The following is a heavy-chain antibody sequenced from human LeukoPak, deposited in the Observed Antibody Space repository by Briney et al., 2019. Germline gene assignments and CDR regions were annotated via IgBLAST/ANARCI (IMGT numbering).Heavy chain of an antibody. CDR1: GFTFSDYA. J-gene: IGHJ4*02. V-gene: IGHV3-23*01. D-gene: IGHD3-10*01. Sequence: GGSLRLSCAASGFTFSDYAMTWVRQAPGQGLEWVSGITGGGSTYYADSVKGRFTISRDNSKNTLYIQMNSLRPEDTAVYYCAKSVDSGTYCNNDYWGQGTLVTVSS. CDR3: AKSVDSGTYCNNDY. CDR2: ITGGGST.